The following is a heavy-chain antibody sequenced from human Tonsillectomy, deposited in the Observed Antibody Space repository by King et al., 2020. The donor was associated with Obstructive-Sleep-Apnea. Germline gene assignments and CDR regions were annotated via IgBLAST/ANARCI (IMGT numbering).Heavy chain of an antibody. CDR2: IWYDGSNK. CDR3: AKDSTRNDI. Sequence: VQLVESGGGVVQPGGSLRLSCAASGFTFSSYGIHWVRQAPGKGLEWVAFIWYDGSNKYYSDSVKGRFTISRDNSKNTLYLQRNSLRAEDTAVYYCAKDSTRNDIWGQGTMVTVSS. J-gene: IGHJ3*02. CDR1: GFTFSSYG. V-gene: IGHV3-30*02. D-gene: IGHD2-2*01.